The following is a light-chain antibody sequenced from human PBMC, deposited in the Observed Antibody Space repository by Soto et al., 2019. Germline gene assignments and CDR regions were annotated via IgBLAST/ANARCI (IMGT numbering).Light chain of an antibody. CDR1: QSVSRN. V-gene: IGKV3-15*01. CDR3: QQYNHWSSIS. CDR2: YAS. J-gene: IGKJ4*01. Sequence: EIVMTQSPATLSVSPGERATLSCRASQSVSRNLAWYQQKPGQAPRLLISYASTRATGIPARFSGSGSGTEFTLTISSLQSEDLALYYCQQYNHWSSISFGGGTKVEVK.